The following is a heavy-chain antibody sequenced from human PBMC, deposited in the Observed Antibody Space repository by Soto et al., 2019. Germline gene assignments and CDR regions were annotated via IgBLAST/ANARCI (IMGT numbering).Heavy chain of an antibody. V-gene: IGHV1-46*01. J-gene: IGHJ3*02. CDR3: ARGGNYPDAFDI. CDR1: VYTFTSYY. CDR2: INPSGGST. D-gene: IGHD1-7*01. Sequence: ASVQVSCTASVYTFTSYYMNWVRQAPGQGLGWMGIINPSGGSTNYAQKLQGRVTMTTDTSTSTAYMELRSLRSDDTAVYYCARGGNYPDAFDIWGQGTMVTVSS.